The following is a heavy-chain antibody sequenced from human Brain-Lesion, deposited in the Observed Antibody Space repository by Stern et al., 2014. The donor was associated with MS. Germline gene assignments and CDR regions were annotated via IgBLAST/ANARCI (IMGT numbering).Heavy chain of an antibody. CDR3: ARATGKNSYSY. V-gene: IGHV3-74*02. CDR1: GFTFSTYW. D-gene: IGHD1-26*01. J-gene: IGHJ4*02. Sequence: EVHLVESGGGLVQPGGSLRLSCAASGFTFSTYWMHWVRHAPGKGLVWVSRINSDGSNTSYADSVKGRFTISRDNAKNTLYLQMNSLRAEDTAVYYCARATGKNSYSYWGQGTLVTVSS. CDR2: INSDGSNT.